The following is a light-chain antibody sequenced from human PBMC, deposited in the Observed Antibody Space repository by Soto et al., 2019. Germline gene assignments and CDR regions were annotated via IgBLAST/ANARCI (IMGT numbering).Light chain of an antibody. CDR2: KAS. Sequence: DIQMTQSLSTLSASVGDRVTITCRASQSISSWLAWYQQKPGKAPKLLIYKASSLESGVPSRFSGSESGTEFTLTISSLQPDDFATYYCQQYNTYWTFGQGTKVDIK. V-gene: IGKV1-5*03. J-gene: IGKJ1*01. CDR1: QSISSW. CDR3: QQYNTYWT.